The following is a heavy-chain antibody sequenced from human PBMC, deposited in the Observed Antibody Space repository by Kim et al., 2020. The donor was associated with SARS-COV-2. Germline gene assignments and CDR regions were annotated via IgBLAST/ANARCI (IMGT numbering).Heavy chain of an antibody. Sequence: GGSLRLSCAVSGFTLSSNWMHWVRQAPGKGLVWVSRIDHDGTGTSYADSVKGRFTISRDDAKNTVYLQMNNLRADDTAVYYCATVFEHWGQGVLVTVSS. CDR2: IDHDGTGT. CDR1: GFTLSSNW. CDR3: ATVFEH. J-gene: IGHJ4*02. V-gene: IGHV3-74*01.